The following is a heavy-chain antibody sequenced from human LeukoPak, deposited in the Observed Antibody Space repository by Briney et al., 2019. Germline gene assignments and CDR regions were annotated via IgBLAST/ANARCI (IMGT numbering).Heavy chain of an antibody. Sequence: GGSLRLSCAASGFTFKNYWMNWVRQAPGKGLEWVATIKKDGSEKYYVDSVKGRFTISRDNAKNSLYLQMNSLRAEDTAVYNCAKGDFYGSGRDYYYYMDVWGKGTTVTISS. V-gene: IGHV3-7*03. J-gene: IGHJ6*03. CDR2: IKKDGSEK. CDR1: GFTFKNYW. D-gene: IGHD3-10*01. CDR3: AKGDFYGSGRDYYYYMDV.